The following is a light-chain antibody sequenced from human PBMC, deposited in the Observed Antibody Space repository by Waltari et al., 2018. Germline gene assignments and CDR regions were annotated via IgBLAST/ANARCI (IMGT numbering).Light chain of an antibody. CDR2: GAS. V-gene: IGKV3-15*01. Sequence: EIVMTQSPATLSVSPGGGASISCRASKSVSSNLAWYQQNTGQAPRLLIYGASTRATGIPARFSGSGSGTEFTLTISSLQSEDFAVYYCQQYNNWPPWTFGQGTKVEIK. J-gene: IGKJ1*01. CDR1: KSVSSN. CDR3: QQYNNWPPWT.